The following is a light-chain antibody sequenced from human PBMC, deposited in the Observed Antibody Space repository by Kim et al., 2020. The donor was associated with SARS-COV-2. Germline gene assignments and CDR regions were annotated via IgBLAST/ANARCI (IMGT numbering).Light chain of an antibody. CDR2: DAS. V-gene: IGKV3-20*01. J-gene: IGKJ4*01. CDR3: QQYASAPLT. Sequence: AAGEGATLSCRASQSVGKNYLAWYQQKPGQAPRLLIYDASSRATGIPDRFSGSGSGTDFTLTISRLEPEDFEVYYCQQYASAPLTFGGGTKVDIK. CDR1: QSVGKNY.